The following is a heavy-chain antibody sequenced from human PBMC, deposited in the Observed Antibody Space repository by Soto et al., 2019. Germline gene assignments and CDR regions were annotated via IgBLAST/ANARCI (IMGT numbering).Heavy chain of an antibody. Sequence: ASVKVSCKASGYTFTGYYMHWVRQAPGQGLEWMGWINPNSGGTNYAQKFQGWVTMTRDTSISTAYMELSRLRSDDTAVYYCARGYCSSTSCYDEAFDIWGQGTMVTVSS. CDR3: ARGYCSSTSCYDEAFDI. D-gene: IGHD2-2*01. CDR1: GYTFTGYY. CDR2: INPNSGGT. J-gene: IGHJ3*02. V-gene: IGHV1-2*04.